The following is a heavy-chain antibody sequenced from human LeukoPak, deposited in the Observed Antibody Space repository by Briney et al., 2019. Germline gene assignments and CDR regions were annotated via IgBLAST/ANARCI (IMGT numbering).Heavy chain of an antibody. J-gene: IGHJ4*02. Sequence: GGSLRLSCAASGFTFSSYSMNWVRQAPGKGLEWVLSISSSGSTIYYADSVKGRFTISRDNAKNSLYLQMNSLRAEDTAVYYCARARVGYYGSGSYGYWGQGTLVTVSS. CDR3: ARARVGYYGSGSYGY. CDR1: GFTFSSYS. CDR2: ISSSGSTI. V-gene: IGHV3-48*04. D-gene: IGHD3-10*01.